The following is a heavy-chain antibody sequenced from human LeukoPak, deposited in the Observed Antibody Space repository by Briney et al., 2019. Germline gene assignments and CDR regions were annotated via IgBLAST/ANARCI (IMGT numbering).Heavy chain of an antibody. CDR3: ARERGHPYDSRRYYRGDALDI. CDR2: INSDGSST. Sequence: PGGSLRLSGGASGFTFSSYWMHGVRKAPGKGLVWVTRINSDGSSTSYADSVKGRFTISRDNAKNTPYLQMNSLGAEDTAVYYCARERGHPYDSRRYYRGDALDIWGKGTMVTISS. D-gene: IGHD3-22*01. CDR1: GFTFSSYW. V-gene: IGHV3-74*01. J-gene: IGHJ3*02.